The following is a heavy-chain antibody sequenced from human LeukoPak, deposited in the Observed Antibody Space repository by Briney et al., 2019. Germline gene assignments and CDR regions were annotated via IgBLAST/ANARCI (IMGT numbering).Heavy chain of an antibody. CDR2: IYYGGST. J-gene: IGHJ6*03. D-gene: IGHD6-13*01. CDR3: VRHVQGSSWYEGLGYYSYYYIDV. V-gene: IGHV4-39*01. CDR1: GGSISSSIHY. Sequence: SETLSLTCTVSGGSISSSIHYWGWIRQSPGKGLEWIGNIYYGGSTYYTPSLKSRVTISVDTSESQFSLELSSVTAADTAVYYCVRHVQGSSWYEGLGYYSYYYIDVWGKGTTVTVSS.